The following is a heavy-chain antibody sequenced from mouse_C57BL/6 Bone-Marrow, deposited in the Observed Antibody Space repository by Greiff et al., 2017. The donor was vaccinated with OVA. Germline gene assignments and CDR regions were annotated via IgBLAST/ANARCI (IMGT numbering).Heavy chain of an antibody. D-gene: IGHD2-12*01. CDR3: AVTSAYFDY. Sequence: QVQLQQPGAELVRPGSSVKLSCKASGYTFTSYWMDWVKQRPGQGLEWIGNIYPSDSETHYNQKFKDKATLTVDKSSSTAYMQLSSLTSEDSAVYYCAVTSAYFDYWGQGTTLTVSS. CDR2: IYPSDSET. J-gene: IGHJ2*01. V-gene: IGHV1-61*01. CDR1: GYTFTSYW.